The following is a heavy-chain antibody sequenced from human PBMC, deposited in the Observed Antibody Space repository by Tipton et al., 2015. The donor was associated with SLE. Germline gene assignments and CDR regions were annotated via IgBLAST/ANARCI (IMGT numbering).Heavy chain of an antibody. Sequence: TLSLTCIVSGGSISSGDYHWSWIRQHPGKGLEWIGQMYYNGNMYYNPSLKSRITISVDTSKNQFSLKLTSVTAADTAVYYCASYVKGLGGVGAWGQGTLVTVSS. V-gene: IGHV4-31*03. CDR1: GGSISSGDYH. D-gene: IGHD3-16*01. CDR3: ASYVKGLGGVGA. J-gene: IGHJ5*02. CDR2: MYYNGNM.